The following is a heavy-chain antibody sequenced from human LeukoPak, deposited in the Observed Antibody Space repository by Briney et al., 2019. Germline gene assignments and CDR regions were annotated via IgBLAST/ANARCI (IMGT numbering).Heavy chain of an antibody. CDR2: IIPIFGTA. V-gene: IGHV1-69*06. CDR1: GGTFSSYA. Sequence: SVKVSCKASGGTFSSYAISWVRQAPGQGLEWMGGIIPIFGTANYAQKFQGRVTITADKSTSTAYMELSSLRSEDTAVYYCARVVHPYDYESSGLTYDAFDIWGQGAMVTVSS. CDR3: ARVVHPYDYESSGLTYDAFDI. J-gene: IGHJ3*02. D-gene: IGHD3-22*01.